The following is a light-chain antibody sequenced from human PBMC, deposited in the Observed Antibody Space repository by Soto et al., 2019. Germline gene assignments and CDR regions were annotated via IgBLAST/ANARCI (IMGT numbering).Light chain of an antibody. Sequence: ELVLTQSQGTLSLSPGDRASLSCRASQSVSSNLAWHQQRPGQAPRLLIYGSSVRATGVPARLSGSGSGTEFNLTINRLQSEDYAVYLCQPYNNWPYTFGQGTKVEIK. CDR1: QSVSSN. CDR2: GSS. J-gene: IGKJ2*01. CDR3: QPYNNWPYT. V-gene: IGKV3-15*01.